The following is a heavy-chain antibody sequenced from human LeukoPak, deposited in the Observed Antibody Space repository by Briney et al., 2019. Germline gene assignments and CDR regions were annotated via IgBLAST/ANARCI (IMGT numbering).Heavy chain of an antibody. V-gene: IGHV1-24*01. Sequence: VASVKVSCKVSGYTLTELSMHWVRQAPGKGLEWMGGFDPEDGETIYAQKFQGRVTMTEDTSTDTAYMELSSLRSEDTAVYYCATDLRLVGARRWFDPWGQGTLVTVSS. CDR2: FDPEDGET. D-gene: IGHD1-26*01. CDR3: ATDLRLVGARRWFDP. CDR1: GYTLTELS. J-gene: IGHJ5*02.